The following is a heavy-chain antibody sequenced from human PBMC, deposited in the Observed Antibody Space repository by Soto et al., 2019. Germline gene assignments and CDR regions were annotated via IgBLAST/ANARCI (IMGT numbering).Heavy chain of an antibody. V-gene: IGHV3-21*01. D-gene: IGHD6-13*01. CDR1: GFTFSSYS. CDR2: ISSSSSYI. Sequence: GGSLRLSCAASGFTFSSYSMNWVRQAPGKGLEWVSSISSSSSYIYYADSVKGRFTISRDNAKNSLYLQMNSLRAEDTAVYYCARHSSSWQGYYYYGMDVWGQGTTVTVSS. CDR3: ARHSSSWQGYYYYGMDV. J-gene: IGHJ6*02.